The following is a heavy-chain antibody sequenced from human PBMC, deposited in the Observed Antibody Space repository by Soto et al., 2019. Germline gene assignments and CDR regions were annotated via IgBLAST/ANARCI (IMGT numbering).Heavy chain of an antibody. CDR1: GGSISSGDYY. V-gene: IGHV4-30-4*01. D-gene: IGHD3-10*01. Sequence: QVQLQESGPGLVKPSQTLSLTCTVSGGSISSGDYYWSWNRQPPGKGLEWIGYIYYSGSTYYNPSLKSRVTISVDTSKNQFSLKLSSLTAADTAVYDCARVGGFGATTIDYWGQGTLVTVSS. J-gene: IGHJ4*02. CDR3: ARVGGFGATTIDY. CDR2: IYYSGST.